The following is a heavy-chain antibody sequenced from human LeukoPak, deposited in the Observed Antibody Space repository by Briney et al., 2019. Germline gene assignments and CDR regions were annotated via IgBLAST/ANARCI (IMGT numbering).Heavy chain of an antibody. Sequence: PGGSLRLSCAASGFTVSSNYMSWVRQAPGKGLEWVSVIYSGGSTYYADSVKGRFTISRDNSKNTLYLQMNSLRAEDTAVYYCARGVREQWIYDAFDIWGQGTMVTVSS. D-gene: IGHD5-12*01. CDR3: ARGVREQWIYDAFDI. J-gene: IGHJ3*02. CDR2: IYSGGST. V-gene: IGHV3-53*01. CDR1: GFTVSSNY.